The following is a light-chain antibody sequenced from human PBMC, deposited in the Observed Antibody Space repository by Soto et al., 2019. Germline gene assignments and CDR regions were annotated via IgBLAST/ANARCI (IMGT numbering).Light chain of an antibody. Sequence: DIQMTQSPSSLSASVGDRVTITCQASQDITNCLNWYHQKPGKAPKLLIYDASNLETGVPSRFSGSGSGTEFTLTITNLQPEDFATYYCQQYGDVLTFGQGTRLEIK. CDR2: DAS. V-gene: IGKV1-33*01. CDR3: QQYGDVLT. J-gene: IGKJ5*01. CDR1: QDITNC.